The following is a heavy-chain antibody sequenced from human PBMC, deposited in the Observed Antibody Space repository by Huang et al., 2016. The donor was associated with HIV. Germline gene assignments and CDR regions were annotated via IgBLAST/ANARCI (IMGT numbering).Heavy chain of an antibody. CDR1: GFSLTTSGVG. Sequence: QITLKESGPTLVKPTQTLTLTCTFSGFSLTTSGVGVAWIRQPPGQALEWLALIYWDDDQRYSPSLRSRLTITKDTSKNPVVLTMTNLDPVDTATYYCALTGPGDAFDIWGQGTMVAVSS. J-gene: IGHJ3*02. D-gene: IGHD2-8*02. V-gene: IGHV2-5*02. CDR2: IYWDDDQ. CDR3: ALTGPGDAFDI.